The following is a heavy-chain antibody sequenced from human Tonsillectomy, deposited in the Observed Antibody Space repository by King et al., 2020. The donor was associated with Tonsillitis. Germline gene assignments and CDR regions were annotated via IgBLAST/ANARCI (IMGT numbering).Heavy chain of an antibody. Sequence: VQLVESGGGVVQPGRSLRLSCAASGFTFSSYGMHWVRQAPGKGLEWVAVISYDGSNKYYADSVKGRFTISRDNSKNTLYLQMNSLRAEDTAVYYCAKDSFDGTPSIAVAGCYFDYWGQGTLVTVSS. V-gene: IGHV3-30*18. D-gene: IGHD6-19*01. J-gene: IGHJ4*02. CDR3: AKDSFDGTPSIAVAGCYFDY. CDR1: GFTFSSYG. CDR2: ISYDGSNK.